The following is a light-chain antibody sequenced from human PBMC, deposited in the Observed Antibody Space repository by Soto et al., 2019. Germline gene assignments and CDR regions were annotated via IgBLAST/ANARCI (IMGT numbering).Light chain of an antibody. CDR3: QNYNSAPQLT. V-gene: IGKV1-27*01. J-gene: IGKJ4*01. CDR1: QGISNY. Sequence: DIQMTQSPSSLSASVGDRVTITCRASQGISNYLAWYQQKPGKVPKLLIYTAATLQSKVPSRFSGSGSGTDFTLTISSLQPEDVATYYCQNYNSAPQLTFGGGTKVEIK. CDR2: TAA.